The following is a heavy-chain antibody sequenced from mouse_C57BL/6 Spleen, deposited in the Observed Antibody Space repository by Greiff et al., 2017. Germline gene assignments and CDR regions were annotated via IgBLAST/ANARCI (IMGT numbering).Heavy chain of an antibody. D-gene: IGHD1-1*01. V-gene: IGHV14-2*01. Sequence: EVKVEESGAELVKPGASVKLSCTASGFNIKDYYMHWVKQRTEQGLEWIGRIDPEDGETKYAPKFQGKATITADTSSNTAYLQLSSLTSEDTAVYYCARSTVVATRYFDVWGTGTTVTVSS. J-gene: IGHJ1*03. CDR2: IDPEDGET. CDR3: ARSTVVATRYFDV. CDR1: GFNIKDYY.